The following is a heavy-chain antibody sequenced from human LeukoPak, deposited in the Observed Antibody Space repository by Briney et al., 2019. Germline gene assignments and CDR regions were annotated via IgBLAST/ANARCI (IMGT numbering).Heavy chain of an antibody. Sequence: GGSLRLSCAASGFTFSSYSMNWVRQAPGKGLEWVSSISSSSSYIYYADSVKGRFTISRDNAKNSLYLQMNSLRAEDTAVYYCARDSPSRCSGGSCYSGDYWGQGTLVTVSS. CDR2: ISSSSSYI. J-gene: IGHJ4*02. V-gene: IGHV3-21*01. CDR3: ARDSPSRCSGGSCYSGDY. CDR1: GFTFSSYS. D-gene: IGHD2-15*01.